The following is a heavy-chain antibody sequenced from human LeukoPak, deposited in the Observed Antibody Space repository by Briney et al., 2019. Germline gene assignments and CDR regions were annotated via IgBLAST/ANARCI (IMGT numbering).Heavy chain of an antibody. J-gene: IGHJ4*02. D-gene: IGHD3-22*01. CDR1: GLIFSSYA. Sequence: QPGGSLRLSCVASGLIFSSYAMSWVRQAPGKGLEWVSAISGSGGSTYYADSVKGRFTISRDNSKNTLYLQMNSLRAEDTAVYYCAKPRYYDSSGYYNFDYWGQGTLVTVSS. CDR3: AKPRYYDSSGYYNFDY. V-gene: IGHV3-23*01. CDR2: ISGSGGST.